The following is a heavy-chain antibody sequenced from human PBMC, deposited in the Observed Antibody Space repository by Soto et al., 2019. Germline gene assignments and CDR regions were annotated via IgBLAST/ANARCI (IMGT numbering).Heavy chain of an antibody. CDR3: ACGIQLGLRRISDGYSG. Sequence: QVQLVQSGAEVKKPESSVKVSCKAPGGTFSTYAISWVRQAPGQGLEWMGGIIPMFGTANYAQRFQDRVTITANESTNTAYMELSSLRSEDTAGYFCACGIQLGLRRISDGYSGWGQGTLVTVSS. CDR1: GGTFSTYA. CDR2: IIPMFGTA. J-gene: IGHJ4*02. V-gene: IGHV1-69*12. D-gene: IGHD5-12*01.